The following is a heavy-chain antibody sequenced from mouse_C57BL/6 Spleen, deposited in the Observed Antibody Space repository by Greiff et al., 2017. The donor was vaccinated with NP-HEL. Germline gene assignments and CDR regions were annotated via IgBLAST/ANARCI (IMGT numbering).Heavy chain of an antibody. J-gene: IGHJ3*01. V-gene: IGHV1-26*01. CDR2: INPNNGGT. D-gene: IGHD2-1*01. Sequence: ELQLQQSGPELVKPGASVKISCKASGYTFTDYYMNWVKQSHGKSLEWIGDINPNNGGTSYNQKFKGKATLTVDKSSSTAYMELRSLTSEDSAVYYCASTLLLPFAYWGKGTLVTVAA. CDR3: ASTLLLPFAY. CDR1: GYTFTDYY.